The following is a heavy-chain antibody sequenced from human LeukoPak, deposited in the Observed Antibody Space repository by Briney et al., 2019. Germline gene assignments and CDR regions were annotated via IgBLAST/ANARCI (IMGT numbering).Heavy chain of an antibody. J-gene: IGHJ4*02. CDR2: ISGSGGNT. Sequence: QAGGSLRLSCAASGFTFSSYAMNWVRQAPGKGLEWVSAISGSGGNTYYADSVKGRFTISRDNSKNTLYLQMNSLRAEDTAVYYCAKAYYDSSGIRYSDYWGQGTLVTVSS. D-gene: IGHD3-22*01. CDR3: AKAYYDSSGIRYSDY. V-gene: IGHV3-23*01. CDR1: GFTFSSYA.